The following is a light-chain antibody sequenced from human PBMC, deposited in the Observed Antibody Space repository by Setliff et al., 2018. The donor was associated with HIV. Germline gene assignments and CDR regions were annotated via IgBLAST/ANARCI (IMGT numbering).Light chain of an antibody. V-gene: IGLV2-14*01. CDR3: SSYGTGNTQV. J-gene: IGLJ3*02. CDR2: EVS. Sequence: SVLTQPASVSGSPGQSITISCTGTSSDVGAYSLVSWYQQHPGKAPKLMIYEVSNRPSGVSNRFSASKSGNTASLTISGLQAEDEADYYCSSYGTGNTQVFGGGTKVTVL. CDR1: SSDVGAYSL.